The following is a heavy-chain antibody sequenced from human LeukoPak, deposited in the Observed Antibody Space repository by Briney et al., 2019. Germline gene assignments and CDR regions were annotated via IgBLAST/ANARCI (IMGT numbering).Heavy chain of an antibody. Sequence: ASVKVSCKASGYTFTSYGISWVRQAPGQGLEWMGWTSAYNGNTNYAQKLQGRVTMTTDTSTSTAYMELRSLRSDDTAVYYCARLYYYDTPPIYYYYMDVWGKGTTVTVSS. J-gene: IGHJ6*03. CDR1: GYTFTSYG. CDR2: TSAYNGNT. D-gene: IGHD3-22*01. CDR3: ARLYYYDTPPIYYYYMDV. V-gene: IGHV1-18*01.